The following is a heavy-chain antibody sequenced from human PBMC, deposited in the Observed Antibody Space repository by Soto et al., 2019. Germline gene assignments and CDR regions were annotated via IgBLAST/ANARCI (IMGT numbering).Heavy chain of an antibody. CDR1: GFSLSTSGMC. J-gene: IGHJ6*02. CDR3: ARIPTYCGGDCYPYYYYGMDV. Sequence: SGPTLVNPTQTLTLTCTFSGFSLSTSGMCVSWIRQPPGKALEWLALIDWDDDKYYSTSLKTRLTISKDTSKNQVVLTMTNMDPVDTATYYCARIPTYCGGDCYPYYYYGMDVWGQGTTVTVSS. V-gene: IGHV2-70*01. D-gene: IGHD2-21*02. CDR2: IDWDDDK.